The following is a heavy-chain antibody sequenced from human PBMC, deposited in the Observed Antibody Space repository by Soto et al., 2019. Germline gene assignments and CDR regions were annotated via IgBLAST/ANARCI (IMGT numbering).Heavy chain of an antibody. CDR1: GFTFSTYT. CDR3: ARDSQSGGAYPDS. V-gene: IGHV3-21*01. Sequence: GGSLRLSCAASGFTFSTYTMNWVRQAPGKGLEWISSISSGSSYIYYAGSVKGRFTISRDNAKNSLFLQMNSLRADDTAVYYCARDSQSGGAYPDSWGQGTKVTVS. CDR2: ISSGSSYI. D-gene: IGHD3-10*01. J-gene: IGHJ5*01.